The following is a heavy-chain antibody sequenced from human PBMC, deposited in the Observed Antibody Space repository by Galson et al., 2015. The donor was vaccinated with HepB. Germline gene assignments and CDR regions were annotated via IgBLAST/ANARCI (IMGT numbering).Heavy chain of an antibody. V-gene: IGHV3-23*01. Sequence: SLRLSCAASGFTFSSYAMSWVRQAPGKGLEWVSAISGSGGSTYYADSVKGRFTISRDNSKNTLYLQMNSLRAEDTAVYYCANSVGGATGWFDPWGQGTLVTVSS. J-gene: IGHJ5*02. D-gene: IGHD1-26*01. CDR2: ISGSGGST. CDR3: ANSVGGATGWFDP. CDR1: GFTFSSYA.